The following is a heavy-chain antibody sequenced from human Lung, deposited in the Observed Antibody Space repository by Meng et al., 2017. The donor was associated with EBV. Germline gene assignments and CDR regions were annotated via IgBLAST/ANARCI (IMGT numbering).Heavy chain of an antibody. J-gene: IGHJ4*02. D-gene: IGHD2-15*01. CDR2: ISAYNGNT. Sequence: QSRRGYSGVKVTRPRAALKVSCKASGYPFTSYGTSWVRQAPGQGLEWMGWISAYNGNTNYAQKLQGRVTMTTDTSTSTAYMELRSLRSDDTAVYYCARDLTYCSGGSCYPTTIDYWGQGTLVTVSS. CDR1: GYPFTSYG. CDR3: ARDLTYCSGGSCYPTTIDY. V-gene: IGHV1-18*01.